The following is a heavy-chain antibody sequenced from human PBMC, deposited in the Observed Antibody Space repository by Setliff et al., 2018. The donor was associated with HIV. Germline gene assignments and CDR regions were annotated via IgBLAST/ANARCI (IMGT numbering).Heavy chain of an antibody. J-gene: IGHJ6*03. CDR3: ARGRYRSRWYASDHYYIDV. Sequence: SETLSLTCTVSGGSISSSSYYWGWIRQPPGKGLQWIGSIYYRGSTYYNPSLKSRVTISVDTSKNQFSLKLRSVTAADTAVYYCARGRYRSRWYASDHYYIDVWGKGTTVTVSS. V-gene: IGHV4-39*01. D-gene: IGHD6-13*01. CDR2: IYYRGST. CDR1: GGSISSSSYY.